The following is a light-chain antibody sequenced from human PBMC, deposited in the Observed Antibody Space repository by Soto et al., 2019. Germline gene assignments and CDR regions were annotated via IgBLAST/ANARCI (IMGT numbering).Light chain of an antibody. CDR2: RNN. V-gene: IGLV1-47*01. J-gene: IGLJ1*01. CDR1: SSNIGSNY. Sequence: QSVLTQPPSASGTPGQRVTISCSGSSSNIGSNYVYWYQQLPGTAPKLLIYRNNQRPSGVPDRFSGSKSGTSASLAISGLRFEDEADYYCAAWDDSLSVIYVFGTGTKVTVL. CDR3: AAWDDSLSVIYV.